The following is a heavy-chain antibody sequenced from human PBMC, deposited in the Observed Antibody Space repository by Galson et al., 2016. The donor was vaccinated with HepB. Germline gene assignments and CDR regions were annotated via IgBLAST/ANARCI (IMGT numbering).Heavy chain of an antibody. Sequence: SLRLSCAASGFIFTNFVMSWVRKAPGKGLEWVSVIYSRGSAYYADSVKGRFTISRDNSKNILYLQMKSLRDEDTAVYYCAKRPYSYGLHYGMDVWGQGTTVTVSS. CDR3: AKRPYSYGLHYGMDV. J-gene: IGHJ6*02. V-gene: IGHV3-23*03. D-gene: IGHD5-18*01. CDR1: GFIFTNFV. CDR2: IYSRGSA.